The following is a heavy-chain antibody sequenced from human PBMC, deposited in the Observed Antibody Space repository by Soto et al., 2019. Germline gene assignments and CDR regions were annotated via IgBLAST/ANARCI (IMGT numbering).Heavy chain of an antibody. V-gene: IGHV4-59*08. CDR1: GGSINNSY. J-gene: IGHJ4*02. Sequence: SETLSLTCTVSGGSINNSYWSWIRQPPGKGLEWIGYIYYSGSTNYDPSLKSRVTISVDTSKNQFSLKLSSVTAADTAVYYCARRYSSSFDYWGQGTLVTVSS. CDR3: ARRYSSSFDY. D-gene: IGHD6-13*01. CDR2: IYYSGST.